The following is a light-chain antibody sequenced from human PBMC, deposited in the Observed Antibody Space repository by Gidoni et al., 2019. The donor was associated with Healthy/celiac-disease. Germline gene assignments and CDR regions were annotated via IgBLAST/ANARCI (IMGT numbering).Light chain of an antibody. CDR1: QDISNY. Sequence: DIQMTQSPSSLSASVGDRVTSTCQASQDISNYLNWYQQKPGTALKLLLYDASNLETPATSRFSGTGSGTAFTFTISRLQPEATATYHCQQYDHLPRTFGQGTKVDIK. CDR2: DAS. CDR3: QQYDHLPRT. V-gene: IGKV1-33*01. J-gene: IGKJ1*01.